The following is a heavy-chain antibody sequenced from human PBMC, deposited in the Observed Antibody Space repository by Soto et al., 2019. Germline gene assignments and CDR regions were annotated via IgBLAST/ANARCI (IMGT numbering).Heavy chain of an antibody. J-gene: IGHJ2*01. CDR3: AKTHRATTVVTRYWYFDL. D-gene: IGHD4-17*01. V-gene: IGHV3-23*01. CDR2: ISPNGQGI. Sequence: PGGSLRLSCGVSGFTVTSNGVSWVRQAPGKGLEWVSAISPNGQGIWYADSMKGRFTISRDISRNTVFLQMDSLRAEDTAVYFCAKTHRATTVVTRYWYFDLWGRGTLVTVSS. CDR1: GFTVTSNG.